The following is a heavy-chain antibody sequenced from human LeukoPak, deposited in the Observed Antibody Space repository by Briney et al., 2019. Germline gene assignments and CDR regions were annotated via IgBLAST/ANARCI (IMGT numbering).Heavy chain of an antibody. CDR2: IYYTRST. V-gene: IGHV4-59*01. CDR1: GGSISNYY. D-gene: IGHD6-13*01. J-gene: IGHJ2*01. Sequence: SESLSLTCSVSGGSISNYYWNWIRQPPGKGLEWIGFIYYTRSTNYNPSLKSRVAISVDTSKNQFSLKLSSATAADTAAYYCARDFSTFYWYLDLWGRGTLVTVSS. CDR3: ARDFSTFYWYLDL.